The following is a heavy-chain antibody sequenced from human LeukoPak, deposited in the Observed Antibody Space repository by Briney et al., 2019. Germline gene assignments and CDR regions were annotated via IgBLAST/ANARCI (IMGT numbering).Heavy chain of an antibody. J-gene: IGHJ6*03. V-gene: IGHV1-69*06. CDR3: ARVEIAARTLYYYYYMDV. Sequence: SVKVSCQASGGTFSSYAISWVRQAPGQGLEWMGGIIPIFGTANYAQKFQGRVTITADKSTSTAYMELSSLRSEDTAVYYCARVEIAARTLYYYYYMDVWGKGTTVTVSS. CDR2: IIPIFGTA. D-gene: IGHD6-6*01. CDR1: GGTFSSYA.